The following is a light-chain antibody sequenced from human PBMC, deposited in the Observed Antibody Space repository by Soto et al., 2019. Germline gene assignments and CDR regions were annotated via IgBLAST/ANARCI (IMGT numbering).Light chain of an antibody. CDR3: SSYTSRSLYV. CDR1: SSDVGGYNY. J-gene: IGLJ1*01. CDR2: EVS. V-gene: IGLV2-14*01. Sequence: QSALTQPASVSGSPGQSITISCTGTSSDVGGYNYVSWYQQHPGKAPKLMIYEVSNRPSGVSNRFSCSKSGNTASLTISGLQAEDEAYYCCSSYTSRSLYVFGTGTKLTVL.